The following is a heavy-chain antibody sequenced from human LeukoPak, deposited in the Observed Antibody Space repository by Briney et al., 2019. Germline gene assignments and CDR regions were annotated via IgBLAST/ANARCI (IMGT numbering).Heavy chain of an antibody. V-gene: IGHV3-30-3*01. CDR2: ISYDGSNK. CDR1: GFTFSSYA. CDR3: ARDRGYCSGGSCYSLDYYYYGMDV. Sequence: GSLRLSCAASGFTFSSYAMHWVRQAPGKGLEWVAVISYDGSNKYYADSVKGRFTISRDNSKNTLYLQMNSLRAEDTAVYYCARDRGYCSGGSCYSLDYYYYGMDVWGQGTTVTVSS. D-gene: IGHD2-15*01. J-gene: IGHJ6*02.